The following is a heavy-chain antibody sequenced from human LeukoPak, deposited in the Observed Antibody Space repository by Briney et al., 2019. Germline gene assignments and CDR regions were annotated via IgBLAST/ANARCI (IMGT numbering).Heavy chain of an antibody. J-gene: IGHJ4*02. Sequence: PGGSLRLSCAASGFTFSSYWMSWVRQAPGKGLEWVANIKQDGSEKYYVDSVKGRFTISRDNAKSSLYLQMNSLRAEDTAVYYCARVHSGSYYVVDYWGQGTLVTVSS. D-gene: IGHD1-26*01. CDR2: IKQDGSEK. V-gene: IGHV3-7*01. CDR1: GFTFSSYW. CDR3: ARVHSGSYYVVDY.